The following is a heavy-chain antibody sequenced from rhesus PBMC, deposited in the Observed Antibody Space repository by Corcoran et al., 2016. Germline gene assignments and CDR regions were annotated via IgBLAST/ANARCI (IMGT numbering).Heavy chain of an antibody. V-gene: IGHV4S10*01. Sequence: QVQLQESGPGVVKPSETLSLTCAVSGGSISDSYRWSWIRQPPGKGQGWFGYIYGISTSTNYKPSLKCIFPLLKDTSKDQFSLKLSSVSAADTAVYYCARSIAAADFDYWGQGVLVTVSS. CDR1: GGSISDSYR. CDR3: ARSIAAADFDY. D-gene: IGHD6-25*01. CDR2: IYGISTST. J-gene: IGHJ4*01.